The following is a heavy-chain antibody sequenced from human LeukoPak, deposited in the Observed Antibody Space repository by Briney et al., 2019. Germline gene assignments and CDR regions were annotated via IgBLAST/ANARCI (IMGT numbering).Heavy chain of an antibody. D-gene: IGHD3-16*01. Sequence: GGSLRLSCAASGFTFSSYAMSWVRQAPGKGLEWVSAISGSGGSTYYADSVKGRFTISRDNSKNTLYLQMNSLRAEDTAVYYCARDFESRSGEFIDYWGQGTLVTVSS. CDR2: ISGSGGST. CDR3: ARDFESRSGEFIDY. J-gene: IGHJ4*02. CDR1: GFTFSSYA. V-gene: IGHV3-23*01.